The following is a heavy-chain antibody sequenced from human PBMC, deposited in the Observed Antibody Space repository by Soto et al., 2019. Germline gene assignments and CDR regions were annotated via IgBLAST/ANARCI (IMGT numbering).Heavy chain of an antibody. D-gene: IGHD3-3*01. J-gene: IGHJ6*03. V-gene: IGHV3-11*01. CDR3: ARVPPKPVLEWFYYYYMDV. Sequence: GGSLRLSCAASGFTFSDYYMSWIRQAPGKGLEWVSYISSSGSTIYYADSVKGRFTISRDNAKNSLYLQMNSLRAEDTAVYYCARVPPKPVLEWFYYYYMDVWGKGTTVTVSS. CDR2: ISSSGSTI. CDR1: GFTFSDYY.